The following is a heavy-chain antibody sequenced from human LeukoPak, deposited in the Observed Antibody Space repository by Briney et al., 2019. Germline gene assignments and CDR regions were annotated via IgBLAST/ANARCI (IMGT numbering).Heavy chain of an antibody. J-gene: IGHJ6*02. CDR2: ISYDGSNK. V-gene: IGHV3-30*03. D-gene: IGHD6-13*01. CDR1: GFTFSSCG. CDR3: ARGRSSSLLLMSYGMDV. Sequence: GGSLRLSCAASGFTFSSCGMHWVRQAPGKGLEWVAVISYDGSNKYYADSVKGRFTISRDNSKNTLYLQMNSLRAEDTAVYYCARGRSSSLLLMSYGMDVWGQGTTVTVSS.